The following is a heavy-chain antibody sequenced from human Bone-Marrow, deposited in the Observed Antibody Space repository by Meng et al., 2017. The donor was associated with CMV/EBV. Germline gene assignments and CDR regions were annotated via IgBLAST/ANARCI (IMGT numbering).Heavy chain of an antibody. CDR2: ISVYNGNT. J-gene: IGHJ4*02. D-gene: IGHD6-13*01. V-gene: IGHV1-18*01. CDR3: ARDVRFSSSWYGSDY. CDR1: GYTFTSYG. Sequence: ASVKVDCKASGYTFTSYGISWVRQAPGQGLEWMGWISVYNGNTNYAQKFQGRVTMTTDTSTTTAYMELRSLRSDDTAVYYCARDVRFSSSWYGSDYWGQGTLVTVSS.